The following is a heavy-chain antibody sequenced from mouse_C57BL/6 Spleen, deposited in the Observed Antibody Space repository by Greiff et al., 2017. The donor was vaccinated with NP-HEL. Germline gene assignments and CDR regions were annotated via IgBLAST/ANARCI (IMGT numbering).Heavy chain of an antibody. V-gene: IGHV7-3*01. J-gene: IGHJ4*01. CDR3: ARYRPYYAMDY. CDR1: GFTFTDYY. Sequence: EVQGVESGGGLVQPGGSLSLSCAASGFTFTDYYMSWVRQPPGKALEWLGFIRNKANGYTTEYSASVKGRFTISSDNSQSILYLQMNALRAEDSATYYCARYRPYYAMDYWGQGTSVPVSS. CDR2: IRNKANGYTT.